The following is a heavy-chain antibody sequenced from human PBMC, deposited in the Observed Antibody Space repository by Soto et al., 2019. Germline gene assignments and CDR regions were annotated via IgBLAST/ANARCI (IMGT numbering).Heavy chain of an antibody. CDR3: ARDPLTPFYDSSGYYLT. Sequence: KASETLSLTCAVSGGSISSSNWWSWVRQPPGKGLEWIGEIYHSGSTNYNPSLKSRVTISVDKSKNQFSLKLSSVTAADTAVYYCARDPLTPFYDSSGYYLTWGQGTLVTVAS. CDR1: GGSISSSNW. J-gene: IGHJ5*02. CDR2: IYHSGST. D-gene: IGHD3-22*01. V-gene: IGHV4-4*02.